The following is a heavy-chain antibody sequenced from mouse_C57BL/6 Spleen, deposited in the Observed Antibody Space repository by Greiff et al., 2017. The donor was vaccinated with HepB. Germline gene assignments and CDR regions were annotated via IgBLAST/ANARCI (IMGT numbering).Heavy chain of an antibody. CDR1: GFTFSSYA. J-gene: IGHJ4*01. CDR2: ISDGGSYT. D-gene: IGHD3-2*02. V-gene: IGHV5-4*01. Sequence: EVQGVESGGGLVKPGGSLKLSCAASGFTFSSYAMSWVRQTPEKRLEWVATISDGGSYTYYPDNVKGRFTISRDNAKNNLYLQMSHLKSEDTAMYYCARSQAGYAMDYWGQGTSVTVSS. CDR3: ARSQAGYAMDY.